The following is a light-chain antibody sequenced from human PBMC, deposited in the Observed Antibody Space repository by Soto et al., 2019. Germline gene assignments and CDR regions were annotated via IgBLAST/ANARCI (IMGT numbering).Light chain of an antibody. CDR2: AAS. J-gene: IGKJ4*01. Sequence: AIRMTQSPSSFSASTGDRVTITCRASQGISSHLAWYQQKPGKAPKLLIYAASTLQSGVPSRFSGSGSGTDFTLTISCLQSEDFATYYCQQYYSYTTFGGGTKVDIK. CDR3: QQYYSYTT. V-gene: IGKV1-8*01. CDR1: QGISSH.